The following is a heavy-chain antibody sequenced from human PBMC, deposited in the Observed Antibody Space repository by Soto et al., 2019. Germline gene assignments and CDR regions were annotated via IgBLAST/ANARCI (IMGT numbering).Heavy chain of an antibody. J-gene: IGHJ5*02. CDR2: INPNSRGT. Sequence: ASVKVSCKASGYTFTDYFIHWVRQAPGQGFEWMGWINPNSRGTNYAQKFQGGVTMTRDTSNNTAYMELRGLRSDDTAVYYCARVTLKAGNWFDPWGQGTLVTVSS. V-gene: IGHV1-2*02. CDR3: ARVTLKAGNWFDP. CDR1: GYTFTDYF.